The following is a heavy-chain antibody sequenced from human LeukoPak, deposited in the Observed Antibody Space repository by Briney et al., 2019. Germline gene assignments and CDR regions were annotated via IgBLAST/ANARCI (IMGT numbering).Heavy chain of an antibody. Sequence: SETLSLTCTVSGGSISSSSYYWGWIRQPPGKGLEWIGSIYYSGSTYYNPSLKSRVTISVDTSKSQFSLKLSSVTAADTAVYYCARHSGPRWYCSSTSCYGNFDYWGQGTLVTVSS. CDR3: ARHSGPRWYCSSTSCYGNFDY. CDR2: IYYSGST. J-gene: IGHJ4*02. V-gene: IGHV4-39*01. CDR1: GGSISSSSYY. D-gene: IGHD2-2*01.